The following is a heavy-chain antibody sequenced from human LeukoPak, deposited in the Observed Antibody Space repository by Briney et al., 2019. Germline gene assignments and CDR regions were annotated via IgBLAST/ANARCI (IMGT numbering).Heavy chain of an antibody. Sequence: GESLKISCMGSGYSFTIYWIGWVRQMPGKGLEWMGIIYPGDSDTRYSPSFQGQVPISADKSISTAYLQWSSLKASDTAMYYCARFAGFSYFDYWGQGTLVTVSS. CDR3: ARFAGFSYFDY. J-gene: IGHJ4*02. CDR2: IYPGDSDT. CDR1: GYSFTIYW. V-gene: IGHV5-51*01.